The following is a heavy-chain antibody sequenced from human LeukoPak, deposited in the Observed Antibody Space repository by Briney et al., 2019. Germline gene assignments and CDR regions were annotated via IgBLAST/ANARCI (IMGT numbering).Heavy chain of an antibody. CDR3: ARDQDTILSVNWFDP. V-gene: IGHV1-69*01. D-gene: IGHD3-9*01. CDR2: IIPIFGTA. CDR1: GGTFSSYA. Sequence: GASVKVSCKASGGTFSSYAISWVRQAPGQGLEWMGGIIPIFGTANYAQKFQGRVTITAGESTSTAYMELSSLRPEDTAVYYCARDQDTILSVNWFDPWGQGTLVTVSS. J-gene: IGHJ5*02.